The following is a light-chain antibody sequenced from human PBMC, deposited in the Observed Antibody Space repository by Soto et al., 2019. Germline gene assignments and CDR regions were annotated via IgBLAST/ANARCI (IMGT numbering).Light chain of an antibody. CDR3: QQFDSWPLT. J-gene: IGKJ4*01. Sequence: EIVMTQSPAILSVSPGERATLSCRASQSVSSNLAWYQQKAGQAPRLLIYGASTRATGVPARFSGAGSGTEFTLTISSLQSEDFTVYYCQQFDSWPLTFGGGTKVEIK. CDR1: QSVSSN. CDR2: GAS. V-gene: IGKV3-15*01.